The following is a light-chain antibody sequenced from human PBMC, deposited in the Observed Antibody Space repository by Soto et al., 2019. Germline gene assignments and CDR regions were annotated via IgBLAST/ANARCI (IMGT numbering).Light chain of an antibody. J-gene: IGLJ3*02. V-gene: IGLV8-61*01. Sequence: QTVVTQEPSFSVSPGGTVTLTCGLSSGSVSTSYYPSWYQQSPGQAPRTLIYTTGTRSSGVPDRFSGSILGNKAALTITGAQADDESDYYCVLYMGSGIWVFGGGTKATVL. CDR3: VLYMGSGIWV. CDR1: SGSVSTSYY. CDR2: TTG.